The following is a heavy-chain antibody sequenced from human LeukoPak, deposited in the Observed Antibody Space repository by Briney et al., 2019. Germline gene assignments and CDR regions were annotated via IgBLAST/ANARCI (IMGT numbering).Heavy chain of an antibody. CDR1: GFTFSSYV. CDR3: ARGNVRGYNYGLGY. Sequence: GGSLRLSCAASGFTFSSYVMHWVRQAPGKGLEWVSSISSSSSYIYYADSVKGRFTISRDNAKNSLYLQMNSLRAEDTAVYYCARGNVRGYNYGLGYWGQGTLVTVSS. J-gene: IGHJ4*02. D-gene: IGHD5-24*01. CDR2: ISSSSSYI. V-gene: IGHV3-21*01.